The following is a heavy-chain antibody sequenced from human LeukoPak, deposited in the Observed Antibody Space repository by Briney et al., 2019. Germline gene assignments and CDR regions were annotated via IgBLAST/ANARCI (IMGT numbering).Heavy chain of an antibody. J-gene: IGHJ4*02. CDR3: AKRYTSGWYQYYFDC. CDR2: ISGSGINT. Sequence: HSGGSLRLSCAASGFTFSSFAMGWVRQAPGKGLEWVSGISGSGINTYYADSVKGRFTISRDNSKGTLYLQMNSLRAEDTAVYYCAKRYTSGWYQYYFDCRGQGTLVTVSS. CDR1: GFTFSSFA. V-gene: IGHV3-23*01. D-gene: IGHD6-13*01.